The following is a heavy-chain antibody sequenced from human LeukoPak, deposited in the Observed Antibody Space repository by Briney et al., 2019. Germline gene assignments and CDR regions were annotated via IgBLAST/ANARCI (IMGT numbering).Heavy chain of an antibody. CDR3: ARAGWFGTWTFDY. V-gene: IGHV3-23*01. J-gene: IGHJ4*02. Sequence: GGSLRLSCAVSGITLSNYGMSWVRQAPGKGLEWVAGISGSGGSTNYADSVKGRFTISRDNRKNTLYLQMNSLRAEDTAVYYCARAGWFGTWTFDYWGQGTLVTVSS. CDR2: ISGSGGST. CDR1: GITLSNYG. D-gene: IGHD3-10*01.